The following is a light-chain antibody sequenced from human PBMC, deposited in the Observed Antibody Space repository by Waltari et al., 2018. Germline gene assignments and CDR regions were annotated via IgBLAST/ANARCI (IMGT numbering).Light chain of an antibody. J-gene: IGKJ1*01. V-gene: IGKV1-39*01. Sequence: DFQMTQSPSSLSASVGDRVTITCRASQYISTYLNWYPQKPGKGPKLLIYAASTLQSGVPSRFRGSGSGTDFTFTISRLQLEDFATYYCQQSYDTPRTFGQGTKVEVK. CDR2: AAS. CDR1: QYISTY. CDR3: QQSYDTPRT.